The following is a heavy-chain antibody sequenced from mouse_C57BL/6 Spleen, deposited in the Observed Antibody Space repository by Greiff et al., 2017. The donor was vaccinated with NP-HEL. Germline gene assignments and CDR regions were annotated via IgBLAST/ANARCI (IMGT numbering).Heavy chain of an antibody. CDR1: GYSITSDY. J-gene: IGHJ1*03. D-gene: IGHD2-3*01. CDR3: ARRDGYYWDFEV. V-gene: IGHV3-8*01. CDR2: ISYSGST. Sequence: DVMLVESGPGLAKPSQTLSLTCSVTGYSITSDYWNWIRKFPGNKLEYMGYISYSGSTYYYPSLKSRISITRETSKNQYYLQLNSVTTEDTATYYCARRDGYYWDFEVWGTGTTVTVSS.